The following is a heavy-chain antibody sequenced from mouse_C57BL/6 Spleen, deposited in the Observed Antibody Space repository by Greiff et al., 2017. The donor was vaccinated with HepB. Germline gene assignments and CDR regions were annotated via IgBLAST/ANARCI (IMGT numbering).Heavy chain of an antibody. D-gene: IGHD1-1*01. V-gene: IGHV14-2*01. J-gene: IGHJ2*01. CDR2: IDPEDGET. Sequence: VHVKQSGAELVKPGASVKLSCTASGFNIKDYYMHWVKQRTEQGLEWIGRIDPEDGETKYAPKFQGKATITADTSSNTAYLQLSSLTSEDTAVYYCARGSSYVLYYFDYWGQGTTLTVSS. CDR1: GFNIKDYY. CDR3: ARGSSYVLYYFDY.